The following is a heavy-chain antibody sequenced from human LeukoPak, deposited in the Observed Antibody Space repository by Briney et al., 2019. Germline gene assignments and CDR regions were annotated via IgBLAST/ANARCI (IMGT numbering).Heavy chain of an antibody. CDR3: ARSPVRLGATDYYFDY. Sequence: SETLSLTCTVSGAGGSISRYYWSWMRQPPGKALEWIGHIYYTGSTNYNPSLRSRVAISVDTSKNQFSLKLSSVTAADTAVYYCARSPVRLGATDYYFDYWGQGTLVTVSS. J-gene: IGHJ4*02. CDR1: GAGGSISRYY. CDR2: IYYTGST. D-gene: IGHD1-26*01. V-gene: IGHV4-59*01.